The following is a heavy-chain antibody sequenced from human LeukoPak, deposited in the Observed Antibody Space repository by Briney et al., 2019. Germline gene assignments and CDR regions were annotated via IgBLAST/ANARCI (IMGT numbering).Heavy chain of an antibody. CDR3: AITWDIVVVPAAIHFVDY. V-gene: IGHV1-18*01. D-gene: IGHD2-2*01. Sequence: GASVKVSCKASGYTFTSYGISWVQQAPGQGLEWMGWISAYNGNTNYAQKLQGRVTMTTDTSTSTAYMELRSLRSDDTAVYYCAITWDIVVVPAAIHFVDYWGQGTLVTVSS. J-gene: IGHJ4*02. CDR1: GYTFTSYG. CDR2: ISAYNGNT.